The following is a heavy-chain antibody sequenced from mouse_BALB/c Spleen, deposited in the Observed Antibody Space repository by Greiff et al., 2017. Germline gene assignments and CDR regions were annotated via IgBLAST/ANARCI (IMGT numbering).Heavy chain of an antibody. J-gene: IGHJ3*01. CDR2: ISYDGSN. CDR3: ARNYGYGAWFAY. D-gene: IGHD1-2*01. Sequence: DVQLQESGPGLVKPSQSLSLTCSVTGYSITSGYYWNWIRQFPGNKLEWMGYISYDGSNNYNPSLKNRISITRDTSKNQFFLKLNSVTTEDTATYYCARNYGYGAWFAYWGQGTLVTVSA. CDR1: GYSITSGYY. V-gene: IGHV3-6*02.